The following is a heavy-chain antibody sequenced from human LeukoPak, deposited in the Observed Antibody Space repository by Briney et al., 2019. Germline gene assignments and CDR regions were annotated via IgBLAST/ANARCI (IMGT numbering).Heavy chain of an antibody. D-gene: IGHD6-13*01. J-gene: IGHJ4*02. CDR1: GGSFSGYY. CDR2: INHSGST. Sequence: SETLSLTCAVYGGSFSGYYWSWIRQPPGKGLEWIGEINHSGSTNYNPSLKSRVTISVDTSKNQFSLKLSSVTAADTAVYYCARDLGAVLGRIAAAVAYFDYWGQGTLVTVSS. CDR3: ARDLGAVLGRIAAAVAYFDY. V-gene: IGHV4-34*01.